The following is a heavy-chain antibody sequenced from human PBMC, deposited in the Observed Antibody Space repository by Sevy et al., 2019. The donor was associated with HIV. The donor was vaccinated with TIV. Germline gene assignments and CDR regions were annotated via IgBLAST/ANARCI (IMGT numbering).Heavy chain of an antibody. J-gene: IGHJ1*01. CDR1: GFIFSGYG. V-gene: IGHV3-23*01. CDR3: AKDRITAARFQH. CDR2: ISGSGGST. Sequence: GGSLRLSCAASGFIFSGYGMSWVRQAPGQELEWVSAISGSGGSTYYADSVKGRFTISRDNFRNTLYLQMNSLRAEDTAVYYCAKDRITAARFQHWGQGTLVTVSS. D-gene: IGHD6-13*01.